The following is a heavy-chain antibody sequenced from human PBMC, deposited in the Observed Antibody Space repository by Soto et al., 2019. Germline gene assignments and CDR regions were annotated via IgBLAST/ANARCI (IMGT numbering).Heavy chain of an antibody. V-gene: IGHV1-69*13. D-gene: IGHD2-2*01. CDR2: IIPIFGTA. Sequence: GALVKVSCKASGGTFSSYAISWVRQAPGQGLEWMGGIIPIFGTANYAQKFQGRVTITADESTSTAYMELSSLRSEDTAVYYCARDFSRGTSDAFDIWGQGTMVTVSS. CDR3: ARDFSRGTSDAFDI. CDR1: GGTFSSYA. J-gene: IGHJ3*02.